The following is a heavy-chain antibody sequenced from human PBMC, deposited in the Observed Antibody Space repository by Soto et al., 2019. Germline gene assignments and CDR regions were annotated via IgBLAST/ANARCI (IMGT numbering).Heavy chain of an antibody. CDR2: ISAGGTTT. CDR1: GFPLDTNG. CDR3: AKVLRDFAWLSKLDYFHY. J-gene: IGHJ4*02. Sequence: PGGSLRLSCAASGFPLDTNGMTWVRQVPGKGLEWDSAISAGGTTTYNADPVKGRFTISRVNSWNMLQRQMNSLRAEDTAVYYCAKVLRDFAWLSKLDYFHYWGQGTPVTVSS. D-gene: IGHD3-9*01. V-gene: IGHV3-23*01.